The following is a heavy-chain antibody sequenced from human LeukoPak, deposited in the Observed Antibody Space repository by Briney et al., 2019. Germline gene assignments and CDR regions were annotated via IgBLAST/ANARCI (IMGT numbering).Heavy chain of an antibody. CDR1: GYTFTYRY. J-gene: IGHJ4*02. D-gene: IGHD5-24*01. Sequence: SVKVSCKASGYTFTYRYLHWVRQAPGQALEWMGWITPFNGNTNYAQKFQDRVTITRDRSMSTAYMELSSLRSEDTAMYYCARSVATSSPYFDYWGQGTLVTVSS. V-gene: IGHV1-45*02. CDR2: ITPFNGNT. CDR3: ARSVATSSPYFDY.